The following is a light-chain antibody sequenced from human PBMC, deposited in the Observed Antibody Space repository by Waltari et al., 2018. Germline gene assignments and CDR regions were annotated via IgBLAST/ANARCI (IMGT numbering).Light chain of an antibody. CDR1: ERISNR. J-gene: IGKJ1*01. CDR2: KAS. V-gene: IGKV1-5*03. Sequence: DIKMTQSPSTLSASVGDRVTILCRASERISNRLAWYQQKPGKAPKLLVYKASSLESGVTSRCSGSGSGTEFTLTISSLQPVDFATYYCQQYNSYWTFGQGTKVEIK. CDR3: QQYNSYWT.